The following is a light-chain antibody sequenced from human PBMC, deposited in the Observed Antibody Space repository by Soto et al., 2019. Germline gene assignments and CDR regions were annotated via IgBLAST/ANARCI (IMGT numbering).Light chain of an antibody. CDR2: GAS. Sequence: EIVMTQSPATLPVSPGERATLSCRASQSVSSNLAWYQQKPGQAPRLLIYGASTRATGIPARFSGSGSGTEFTLTISSLQSEDFAVYYCQQYNNWPRTFGPGTKVDIK. CDR1: QSVSSN. V-gene: IGKV3-15*01. J-gene: IGKJ1*01. CDR3: QQYNNWPRT.